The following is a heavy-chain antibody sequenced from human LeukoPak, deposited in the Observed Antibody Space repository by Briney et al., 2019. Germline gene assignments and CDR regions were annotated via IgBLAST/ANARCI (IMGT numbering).Heavy chain of an antibody. V-gene: IGHV4-34*01. J-gene: IGHJ4*02. CDR3: ARAGLIYCSGGSCYGEQGFDY. CDR1: GGSFSGYY. D-gene: IGHD2-15*01. Sequence: SETLSLTCAVYGGSFSGYYWSWIRQPPGKGLEWIGEINHSGSTNYNPSLKSRVTISVDRSKNQFSLKLSSVTAADTAVYYCARAGLIYCSGGSCYGEQGFDYWGQGTLVTVSS. CDR2: INHSGST.